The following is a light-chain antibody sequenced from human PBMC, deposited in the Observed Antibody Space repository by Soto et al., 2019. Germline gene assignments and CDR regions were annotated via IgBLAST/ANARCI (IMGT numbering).Light chain of an antibody. CDR3: QQYDTLPPFT. V-gene: IGKV1-33*01. J-gene: IGKJ3*01. Sequence: DIQMTQSPSSLSASVGDRVTITCQASRDLSNYLNWYQQKPGKAPKLLIYDASNLETGVPSRFSGSGSGTDFTFTITSLQPEDIATYYCQQYDTLPPFTFGPGTKVDIK. CDR2: DAS. CDR1: RDLSNY.